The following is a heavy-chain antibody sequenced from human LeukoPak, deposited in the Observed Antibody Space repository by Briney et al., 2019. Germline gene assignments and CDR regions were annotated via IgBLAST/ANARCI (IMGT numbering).Heavy chain of an antibody. D-gene: IGHD2-2*01. CDR2: IYHSGST. V-gene: IGHV4-4*02. J-gene: IGHJ4*02. CDR1: GGSISSSNW. Sequence: PSGTLSLTCAVSGGSISSSNWWSWVRQPPGKGLEWIGEIYHSGSTNYNPSLKSRVTISVDTSKNQFSLKLSSVTAADTAVYYCARRKVVPAAFDYWGQGTLVTVSS. CDR3: ARRKVVPAAFDY.